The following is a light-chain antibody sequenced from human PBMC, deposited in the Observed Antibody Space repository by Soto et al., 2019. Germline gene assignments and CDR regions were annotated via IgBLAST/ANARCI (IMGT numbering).Light chain of an antibody. CDR1: SSDIGDYNY. J-gene: IGLJ2*01. V-gene: IGLV2-14*01. Sequence: QSALTQPASVSGSPGQSITISCTGTSSDIGDYNYVSWYQQHPGKAPKLMIYEVRNRPSGVSNRFSASKSANTASLTISGLQAEDEADYYCSSYTSSSTLVFGGGTKLTVL. CDR3: SSYTSSSTLV. CDR2: EVR.